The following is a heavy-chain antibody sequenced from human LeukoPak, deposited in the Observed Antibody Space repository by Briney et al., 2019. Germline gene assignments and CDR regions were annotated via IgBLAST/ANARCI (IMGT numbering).Heavy chain of an antibody. CDR3: GCSGF. V-gene: IGHV3-7*05. CDR1: GVTFSEYW. J-gene: IGHJ4*02. Sequence: GGSLRLSYVASGVTFSEYWVNWVRQAPGKRLEWVANIKPDGSDKYYVDSVKGRFSISRDNAKSSLFLQMNSLTAADTAVYYCGCSGFWGQGILVTVSS. CDR2: IKPDGSDK. D-gene: IGHD2-15*01.